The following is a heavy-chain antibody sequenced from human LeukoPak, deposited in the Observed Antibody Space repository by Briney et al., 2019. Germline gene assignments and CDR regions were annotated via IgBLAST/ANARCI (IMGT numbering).Heavy chain of an antibody. D-gene: IGHD3-22*01. CDR1: GFTFSDYY. J-gene: IGHJ3*02. V-gene: IGHV3-11*01. CDR3: ARVLVRWLADAFDI. CDR2: ISSSGSTI. Sequence: GGSLRLSCAASGFTFSDYYMSWIRQAPGKGLEWVSYISSSGSTIYYADSVKGRFTISRDNAKNSLYLQMNSLRAEDTAVYYCARVLVRWLADAFDIWGQGTMVTVSS.